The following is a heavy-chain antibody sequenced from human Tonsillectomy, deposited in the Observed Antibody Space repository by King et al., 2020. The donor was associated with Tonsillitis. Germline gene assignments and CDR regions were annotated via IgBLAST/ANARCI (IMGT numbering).Heavy chain of an antibody. CDR3: TRSADYCGGDCYPGAFDI. J-gene: IGHJ3*02. D-gene: IGHD2-21*02. Sequence: VQLVESGGGLLKPGRSLRLTCAASGFTFSDYAMNWFRQTPGKGLEWVGFIRSETHGATAEYAASVKGRFTILRDDSKNIAYLQMDSLKTEDTPVYYCTRSADYCGGDCYPGAFDIWGQGTMVTVSS. CDR2: IRSETHGATA. CDR1: GFTFSDYA. V-gene: IGHV3-49*05.